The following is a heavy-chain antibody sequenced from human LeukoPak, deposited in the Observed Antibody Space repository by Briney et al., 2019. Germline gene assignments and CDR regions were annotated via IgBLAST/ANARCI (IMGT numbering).Heavy chain of an antibody. CDR3: AKDLRRLAAGAFLSHFDC. J-gene: IGHJ4*02. Sequence: GGSLRLSCAASGFTFSSYGMHWVRQAPGKGLEWVAVISYDGSNKYYADSVKGRFTISRDNSKNTLYLQMNSLRAEDTAVYYCAKDLRRLAAGAFLSHFDCWGQGTLVTVSS. CDR2: ISYDGSNK. CDR1: GFTFSSYG. D-gene: IGHD6-13*01. V-gene: IGHV3-30*18.